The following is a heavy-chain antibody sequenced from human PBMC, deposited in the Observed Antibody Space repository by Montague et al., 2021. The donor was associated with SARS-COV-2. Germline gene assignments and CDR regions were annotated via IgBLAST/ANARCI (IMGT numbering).Heavy chain of an antibody. CDR1: GGSISTSGLY. Sequence: SETLSLTCTVSGGSISTSGLYGGWIRQPPGKGLEWVGTISYSGSTNYNPSLKSRVTISVDTSKNQFSLKLSSVTAADTAVYYCARGKYSSSWYGTRPFDPWGQGTLVTVSS. D-gene: IGHD6-13*01. CDR2: ISYSGST. J-gene: IGHJ5*02. V-gene: IGHV4-39*07. CDR3: ARGKYSSSWYGTRPFDP.